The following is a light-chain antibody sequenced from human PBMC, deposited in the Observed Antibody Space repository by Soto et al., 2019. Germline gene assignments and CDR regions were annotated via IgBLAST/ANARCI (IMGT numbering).Light chain of an antibody. CDR3: SSYTSINTYV. Sequence: QSALTQPASVSGSPGQSITISCSGTSSDVGGYNYVSWYQQHPGKAPKLMIYEVTNRPSGVSNRFSGSKSGNTASLTISGLQAEDEADYYCSSYTSINTYVFGTGNKVTGL. CDR2: EVT. V-gene: IGLV2-14*01. J-gene: IGLJ1*01. CDR1: SSDVGGYNY.